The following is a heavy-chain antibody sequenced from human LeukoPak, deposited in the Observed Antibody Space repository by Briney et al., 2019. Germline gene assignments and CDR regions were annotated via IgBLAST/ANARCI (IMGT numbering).Heavy chain of an antibody. J-gene: IGHJ1*01. Sequence: SETLSLTCTVSGGSISSYYWSWIRQPPGKGLEWIGYIYYSGSTNYNPSLKSRVTISVDTSKNQFSLKLSSVTAADTAVYYCARDGLGSAAGYFQHWGQGTLVTVSS. CDR2: IYYSGST. CDR1: GGSISSYY. D-gene: IGHD2-15*01. CDR3: ARDGLGSAAGYFQH. V-gene: IGHV4-59*01.